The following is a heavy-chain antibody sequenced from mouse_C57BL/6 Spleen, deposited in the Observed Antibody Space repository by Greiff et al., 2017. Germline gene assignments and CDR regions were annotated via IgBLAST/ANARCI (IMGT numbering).Heavy chain of an antibody. CDR2: IHPNSGST. CDR1: GYTFTSYW. CDR3: ARVEGRYWYFDV. J-gene: IGHJ1*03. V-gene: IGHV1-64*01. D-gene: IGHD3-3*01. Sequence: QVQLQQPGAELVKPGASVKLSCKASGYTFTSYWMHWVKQRPGQGLEWIGMIHPNSGSTNYNEKFKSKATLTVDKSSSTAYMQLSSLTSEDSAVYYCARVEGRYWYFDVWGTGTTVTVSS.